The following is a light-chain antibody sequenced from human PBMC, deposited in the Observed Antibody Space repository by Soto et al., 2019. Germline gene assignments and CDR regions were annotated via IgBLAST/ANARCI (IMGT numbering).Light chain of an antibody. CDR1: SSDVGSYNL. V-gene: IGLV2-14*02. J-gene: IGLJ1*01. CDR2: EAT. CDR3: SSYSSSSTPSYV. Sequence: QTVLTQPTSVSGSPGQSITISCTGTSSDVGSYNLVSWYQQHPDKAPKLIIYEATKRPSGVSNRFSASKSGNTASLTISGLQAEDEADYYCSSYSSSSTPSYVFGTGTKLTVL.